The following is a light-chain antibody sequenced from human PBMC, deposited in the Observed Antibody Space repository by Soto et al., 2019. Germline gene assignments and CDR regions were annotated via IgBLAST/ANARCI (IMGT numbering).Light chain of an antibody. J-gene: IGKJ1*01. Sequence: EIVLTQSPGTLSLSPGERATLSCRASQSVSNNYLAWYQQKPGQAPRLLIYGASNRTTGIQDRFSGSGSGTDFTLTIRRLEPEDFAVYYYQQYGSSGTFGQGTKVEIK. CDR2: GAS. CDR3: QQYGSSGT. CDR1: QSVSNNY. V-gene: IGKV3-20*01.